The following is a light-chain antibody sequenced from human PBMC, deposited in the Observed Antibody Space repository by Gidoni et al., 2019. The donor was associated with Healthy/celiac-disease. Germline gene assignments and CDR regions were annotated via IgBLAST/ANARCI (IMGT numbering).Light chain of an antibody. Sequence: SYELTQPPSVPVSPRQTASIPCSGDNLGDKYACWSQQKPGQSPVLVIYQDSKRRSGIPERFSGSNSGNTATLTISGTQAMDEADYYCQAWDSSTAREVVFGGGTKLTVL. V-gene: IGLV3-1*01. CDR1: NLGDKY. J-gene: IGLJ2*01. CDR2: QDS. CDR3: QAWDSSTAREVV.